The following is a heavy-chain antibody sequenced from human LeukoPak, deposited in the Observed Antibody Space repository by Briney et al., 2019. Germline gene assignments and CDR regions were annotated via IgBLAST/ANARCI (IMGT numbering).Heavy chain of an antibody. CDR1: GYTFTGYY. V-gene: IGHV1-2*02. CDR3: ARVRETMIVVAELDY. J-gene: IGHJ4*02. Sequence: ASVKVSCKASGYTFTGYYMHWVRQAPGQGLEWMGWINPNSGGTNYAQKFQGRVTMTRDTSISTAYMELSRLRSDDTAVYYCARVRETMIVVAELDYWGQGTLVTVSS. CDR2: INPNSGGT. D-gene: IGHD3-22*01.